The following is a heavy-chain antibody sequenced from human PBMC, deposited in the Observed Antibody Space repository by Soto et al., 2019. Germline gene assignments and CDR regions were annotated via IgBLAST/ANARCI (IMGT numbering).Heavy chain of an antibody. Sequence: GASVKVSCKASGYTFTSYGISWVRQAPGQGLEWMGWISAYNGNTNYAQKLQGRVTMTTDTSTSTAYMELRSLRSDDTAVYCCARALTYYYDSSGYLDYWGQGTLVTVSS. V-gene: IGHV1-18*01. D-gene: IGHD3-22*01. CDR1: GYTFTSYG. CDR2: ISAYNGNT. J-gene: IGHJ4*02. CDR3: ARALTYYYDSSGYLDY.